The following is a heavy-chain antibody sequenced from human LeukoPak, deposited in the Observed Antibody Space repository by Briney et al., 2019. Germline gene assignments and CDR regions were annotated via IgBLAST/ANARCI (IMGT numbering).Heavy chain of an antibody. CDR2: ISADGSNI. Sequence: GGSLRLSCVASGFTFTNFAMTWVRQPPGKGLEWVSTISADGSNIHQADSVKGRFTISRDNSGGTLYLQMNSLRAEDTAIYYCAKDAGPQQLVFFDSWGQGTLVAVSS. J-gene: IGHJ4*02. V-gene: IGHV3-23*01. D-gene: IGHD6-6*01. CDR1: GFTFTNFA. CDR3: AKDAGPQQLVFFDS.